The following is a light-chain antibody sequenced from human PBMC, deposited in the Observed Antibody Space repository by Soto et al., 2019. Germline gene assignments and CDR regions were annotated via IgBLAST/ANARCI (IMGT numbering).Light chain of an antibody. CDR3: TSHSTLTTVV. CDR1: RSDIGNSAF. V-gene: IGLV2-14*03. Sequence: QSVLTQPASVSGSPGQTITISCTGTRSDIGNSAFVSWYQQYPDKAPKLIIYEVNDRPSGVSDRFFGSKSGNTASLTISRLQPEDEADYYCTSHSTLTTVVFGGGTKVTVL. J-gene: IGLJ2*01. CDR2: EVN.